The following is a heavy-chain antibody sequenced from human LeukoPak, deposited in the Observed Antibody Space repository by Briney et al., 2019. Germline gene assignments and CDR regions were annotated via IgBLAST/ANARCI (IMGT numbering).Heavy chain of an antibody. CDR3: VKSPGSGWPV. J-gene: IGHJ4*02. CDR2: IYSDGSRT. Sequence: GGSLRLSCAASGFTFSSFAMHWVRQAPGKGLEYLSAIYSDGSRTYYADSVKGRFTISRDNSKNTLYFEMSSLRVEDTAVYYCVKSPGSGWPVWGQGTLLTVSS. D-gene: IGHD6-19*01. CDR1: GFTFSSFA. V-gene: IGHV3-64D*06.